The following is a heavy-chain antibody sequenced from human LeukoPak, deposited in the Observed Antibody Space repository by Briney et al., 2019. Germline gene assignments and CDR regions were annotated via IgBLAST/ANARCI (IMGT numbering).Heavy chain of an antibody. J-gene: IGHJ4*03. Sequence: SETLSLTCTVSGGSISSGSYYWSWIRQPAGKGLEWIGRIYTSGSTNYNPSLKSRVTISVDTSKNQFSLKLSSVTAADTAVYYCARDHDGPFDYWGKGTTVTVSS. V-gene: IGHV4-61*02. D-gene: IGHD3-16*01. CDR2: IYTSGST. CDR1: GGSISSGSYY. CDR3: ARDHDGPFDY.